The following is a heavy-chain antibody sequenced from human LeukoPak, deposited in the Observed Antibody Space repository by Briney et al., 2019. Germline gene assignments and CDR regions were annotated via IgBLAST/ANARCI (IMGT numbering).Heavy chain of an antibody. D-gene: IGHD5-12*01. J-gene: IGHJ4*02. CDR3: ARDRGGRTGYASGDFDF. V-gene: IGHV4-38-2*02. CDR2: IFYSGRA. Sequence: SETLSLTCAVSSYSISSGYYWDWIRQPPGKGLEWIGTIFYSGRAYYNPSLKSRVTMSVDTSKNHFSLKLTSVTAAATAVYFWARDRGGRTGYASGDFDFWGQGTLVTVSS. CDR1: SYSISSGYY.